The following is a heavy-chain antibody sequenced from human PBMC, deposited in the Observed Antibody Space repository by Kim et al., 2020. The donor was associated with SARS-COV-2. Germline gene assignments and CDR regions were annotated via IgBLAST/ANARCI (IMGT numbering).Heavy chain of an antibody. CDR1: GYTFTSYA. CDR3: ARGFPPRVIYWFDP. D-gene: IGHD2-21*01. J-gene: IGHJ5*02. V-gene: IGHV7-4-1*02. CDR2: INTNTGNP. Sequence: ASVKVSCKASGYTFTSYAMNWVRQAPGQGLEWMGWINTNTGNPTYAQGFTGRFVFSLDTSVSTAYLQISSLKAEDTAVYYCARGFPPRVIYWFDPWGQGTLVTVSS.